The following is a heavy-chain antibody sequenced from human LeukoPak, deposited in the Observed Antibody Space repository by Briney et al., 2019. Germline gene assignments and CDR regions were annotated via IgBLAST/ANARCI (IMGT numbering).Heavy chain of an antibody. CDR1: GYSISSGYY. CDR2: IYHSGST. J-gene: IGHJ4*02. Sequence: PSETLSLTCTVSGYSISSGYYWGWIRPPPGKGLEWIGSIYHSGSTYYNPSLKSRVTISVDTSKNQFSLKLSSVTAADTAVYYSARYYDYVWGTSFDYWGQGTLVTVSS. V-gene: IGHV4-38-2*02. CDR3: ARYYDYVWGTSFDY. D-gene: IGHD3-16*01.